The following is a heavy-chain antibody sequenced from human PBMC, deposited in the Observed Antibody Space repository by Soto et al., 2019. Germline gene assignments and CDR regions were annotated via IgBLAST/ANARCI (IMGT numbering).Heavy chain of an antibody. CDR3: ARDRTLVTATRALDS. J-gene: IGHJ4*02. V-gene: IGHV1-18*01. CDR1: GYSFSNFG. Sequence: QVQLVQSGGEVKKPGASVKVSCKASGYSFSNFGISWVRQAPGQGLEWLGWISTFNSNTKYAPTFRGRVTMTTDTPSSTAYMELPSLPSDDTAVYYCARDRTLVTATRALDSWGQGTLVTVSS. CDR2: ISTFNSNT. D-gene: IGHD2-21*02.